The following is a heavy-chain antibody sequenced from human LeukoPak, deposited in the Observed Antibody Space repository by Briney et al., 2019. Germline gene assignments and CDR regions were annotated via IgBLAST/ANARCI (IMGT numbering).Heavy chain of an antibody. V-gene: IGHV1-69*13. Sequence: ASVKVSCKASGYTFTSYGISWVRQAPGQGLEWMGGIIPIFGTANYAQKFQGRVTITADESTSTAYMELSSLRSEDTAVYYCARGVSALTPYYYYMDVWGKGTTVTVSS. J-gene: IGHJ6*03. D-gene: IGHD5/OR15-5a*01. CDR3: ARGVSALTPYYYYMDV. CDR1: GYTFTSYG. CDR2: IIPIFGTA.